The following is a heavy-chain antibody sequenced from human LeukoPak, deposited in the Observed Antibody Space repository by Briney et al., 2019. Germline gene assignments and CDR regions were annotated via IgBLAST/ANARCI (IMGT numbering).Heavy chain of an antibody. Sequence: SGGYLSLSCAASGFMFSTYTMNWVRQAPGKGLVWVTTISGSSGSTYYADYVKGRFAVSRDNSKNTLFLHMNSLSAEATDVYSCAKERTQTTSFYYGDQGTLVTVPS. J-gene: IGHJ4*02. D-gene: IGHD2/OR15-2a*01. V-gene: IGHV3-23*01. CDR1: GFMFSTYT. CDR3: AKERTQTTSFYY. CDR2: ISGSSGST.